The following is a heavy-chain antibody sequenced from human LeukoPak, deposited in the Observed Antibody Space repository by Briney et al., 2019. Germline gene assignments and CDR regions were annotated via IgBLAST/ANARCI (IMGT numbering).Heavy chain of an antibody. V-gene: IGHV3-30*02. CDR1: GFTCSSYG. D-gene: IGHD1-1*01. CDR2: IRYDESNK. Sequence: PGGSVRLSCAASGFTCSSYGIHWVRQAPGKGLEWVAFIRYDESNKYHADSVKGRFTISRDNSKNTVYLQMNSLRAEDTAVYFCAKEYGYDYNYFYSMDVWGKGTTVTISS. J-gene: IGHJ6*03. CDR3: AKEYGYDYNYFYSMDV.